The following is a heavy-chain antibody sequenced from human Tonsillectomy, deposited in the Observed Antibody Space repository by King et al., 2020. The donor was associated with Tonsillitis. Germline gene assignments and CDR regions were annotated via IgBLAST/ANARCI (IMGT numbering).Heavy chain of an antibody. Sequence: VQLVESGAEVKKAGESLKMSCKGSGYEFTNYWIGWVRQMPGKGLEWMGVIYPADSDTRYSPSFQGQVTISADKSINTAYLQWSSLKASDTAIYYCARLFLNEYFQHWGQGTLVTVSS. J-gene: IGHJ1*01. D-gene: IGHD3-3*01. V-gene: IGHV5-51*01. CDR3: ARLFLNEYFQH. CDR2: IYPADSDT. CDR1: GYEFTNYW.